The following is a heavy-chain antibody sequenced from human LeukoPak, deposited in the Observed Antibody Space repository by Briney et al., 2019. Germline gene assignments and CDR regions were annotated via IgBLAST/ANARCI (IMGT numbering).Heavy chain of an antibody. Sequence: PGGSLRLSCAASGFTFSSYSMNWVRQAPGKGLEWVSSISSSSSYIYYADSVKGRFTISRDNAKNSLHLQMNSLRAEDTAVYYCARARYGSGSSSFDYWGQGTLVTVSS. CDR2: ISSSSSYI. D-gene: IGHD3-10*01. V-gene: IGHV3-21*01. CDR1: GFTFSSYS. J-gene: IGHJ4*02. CDR3: ARARYGSGSSSFDY.